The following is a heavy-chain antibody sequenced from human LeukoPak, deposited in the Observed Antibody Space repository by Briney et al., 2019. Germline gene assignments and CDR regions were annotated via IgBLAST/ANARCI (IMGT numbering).Heavy chain of an antibody. CDR1: GGSISSSSYY. V-gene: IGHV4-39*01. D-gene: IGHD6-13*01. CDR2: IYYSGST. Sequence: SETLSLTCTVSGGSISSSSYYWGWIRQPPGKGLEWIGSIYYSGSTYYNPSLKSRVTISVDTSENQFSLKLSSVTAADTAVYYCHSSSWYQDAFDIWGQGTMVTVSS. CDR3: HSSSWYQDAFDI. J-gene: IGHJ3*02.